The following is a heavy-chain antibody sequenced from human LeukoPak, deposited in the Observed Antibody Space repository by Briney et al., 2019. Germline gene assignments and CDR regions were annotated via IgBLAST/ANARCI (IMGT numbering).Heavy chain of an antibody. CDR1: GFTFNDYW. Sequence: PGXSLRLSCAASGFTFNDYWMTWVRQAPGKGLEWVANIKQDGSEKYYVDSVKGRFTISRDNAKNSLYLQMNSLRAEDTAVYYCARGGATTFGLWGNAFDIWGQGTMVTVSS. V-gene: IGHV3-7*01. D-gene: IGHD3-3*01. CDR3: ARGGATTFGLWGNAFDI. J-gene: IGHJ3*02. CDR2: IKQDGSEK.